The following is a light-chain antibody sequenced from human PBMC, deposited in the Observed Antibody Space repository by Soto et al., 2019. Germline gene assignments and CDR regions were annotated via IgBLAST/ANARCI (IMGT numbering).Light chain of an antibody. CDR3: SSYTPTSPVAV. CDR2: EVT. CDR1: SSDVGGHNY. Sequence: QSVLTQPASVSGSPGQSITISCTGTSSDVGGHNYVSWYQQHPGKAPKLMIYEVTNRPSGVSNRFSGSKSGNTASLTISGLQAEDEADYYCSSYTPTSPVAVFGGGTKLTVL. V-gene: IGLV2-14*01. J-gene: IGLJ3*02.